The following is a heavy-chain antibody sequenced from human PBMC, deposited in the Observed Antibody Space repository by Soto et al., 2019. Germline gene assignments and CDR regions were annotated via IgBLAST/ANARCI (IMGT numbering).Heavy chain of an antibody. V-gene: IGHV3-48*02. J-gene: IGHJ6*01. CDR3: ATAVTWGLDV. Sequence: EVQLVESGGGLVQPGGSLLLSCAASGFTFSLYSMSCVRQAPGNCLEWVSYISRSSTGIHYADSVKGRFTISRDDVTNSMHLQMNSLRDGDTAVYYCATAVTWGLDVWGQGTTGSISS. CDR2: ISRSSTGI. D-gene: IGHD3-10*01. CDR1: GFTFSLYS.